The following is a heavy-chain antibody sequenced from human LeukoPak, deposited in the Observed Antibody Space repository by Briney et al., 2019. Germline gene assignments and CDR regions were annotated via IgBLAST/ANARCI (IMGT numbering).Heavy chain of an antibody. J-gene: IGHJ4*02. D-gene: IGHD3-22*01. Sequence: SETLSLTCTVSGGSISSYYWSWIRQPPGKGLEWIGYIYYSGSTNYNPSLKSRATISVDTSKNQFSLKLSSVTAADTAVYYCASIPSSGYRKRYYFDYWGQGTLVTVSS. CDR2: IYYSGST. CDR3: ASIPSSGYRKRYYFDY. CDR1: GGSISSYY. V-gene: IGHV4-59*01.